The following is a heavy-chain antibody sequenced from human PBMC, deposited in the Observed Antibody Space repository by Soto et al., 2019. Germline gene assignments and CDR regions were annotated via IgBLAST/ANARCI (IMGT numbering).Heavy chain of an antibody. CDR3: AKSLFDSGGYFLWYFDY. CDR2: VSGGGGNT. J-gene: IGHJ4*02. V-gene: IGHV3-23*01. D-gene: IGHD3-22*01. Sequence: GGSLRLSCVASGFAFSDYAMTWVRQAPGKGLEWVSAVSGGGGNTYYADSVKGRFTVSRDNSKKTLYLQMNSLRAEDAAVYYCAKSLFDSGGYFLWYFDYWGQGSLVIVSS. CDR1: GFAFSDYA.